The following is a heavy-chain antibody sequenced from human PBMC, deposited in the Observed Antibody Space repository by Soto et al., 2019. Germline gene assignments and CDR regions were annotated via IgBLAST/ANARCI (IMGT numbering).Heavy chain of an antibody. V-gene: IGHV1-3*01. CDR3: ARKDYDGSGCYYFDY. CDR1: GYIFTNYP. J-gene: IGHJ4*02. Sequence: QVQLVQSGAELKNPGASVKVSCKASGYIFTNYPLHWVRQAPGQRLEWMGWINAANGDTGYSQNFQGRVTFTRDTSASTVYMEMSSLTSEDTAIYYCARKDYDGSGCYYFDYWGQGTLVTVSS. D-gene: IGHD3-10*01. CDR2: INAANGDT.